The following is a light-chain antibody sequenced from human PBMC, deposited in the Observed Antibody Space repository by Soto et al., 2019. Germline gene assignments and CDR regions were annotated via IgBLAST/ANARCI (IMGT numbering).Light chain of an antibody. J-gene: IGKJ1*01. V-gene: IGKV3-11*01. CDR3: QQRSNWPPNWT. CDR2: DAS. Sequence: EIVMAQSPATLSMSLGERATLSCRASQSVSSYLAWYQQKPGQAPRLLIYDASNRATGIPARFSGSGSGTDFTLTISSLEPEDFAVYYCQQRSNWPPNWTFGQGTKVDIK. CDR1: QSVSSY.